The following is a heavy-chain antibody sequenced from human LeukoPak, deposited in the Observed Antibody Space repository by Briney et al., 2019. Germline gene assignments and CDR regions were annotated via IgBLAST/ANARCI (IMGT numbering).Heavy chain of an antibody. J-gene: IGHJ6*02. CDR1: GFTFSNYW. CDR3: ARGVNRPNYYYYGMDV. V-gene: IGHV3-7*01. Sequence: GGSLRLSCVASGFTFSNYWMSWVRQAPGKGLEWVANIKQDGSEIYYVGSVKGRFTISRDNAKSSLYLQMNSLRAEDTAMYYCARGVNRPNYYYYGMDVWGRGTTVTVSS. CDR2: IKQDGSEI. D-gene: IGHD4-11*01.